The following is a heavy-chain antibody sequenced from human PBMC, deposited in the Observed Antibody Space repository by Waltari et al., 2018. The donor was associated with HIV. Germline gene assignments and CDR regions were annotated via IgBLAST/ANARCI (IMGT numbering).Heavy chain of an antibody. CDR3: ASSSGNYHYF. D-gene: IGHD3-10*01. Sequence: QVQLVQSGAEVKKPGASVKVSCKASGYSFTGLYIHWVRQAPGHGLEWVGRVNPDNGDTHYAQNFQGRLTLTRDTSFTTAYMDMSGLTSKDTAVYFCASSSGNYHYFWGQGTLVTVSS. CDR2: VNPDNGDT. V-gene: IGHV1-2*02. CDR1: GYSFTGLY. J-gene: IGHJ4*02.